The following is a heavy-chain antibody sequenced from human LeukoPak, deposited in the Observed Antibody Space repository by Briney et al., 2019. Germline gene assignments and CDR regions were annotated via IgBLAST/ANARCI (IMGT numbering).Heavy chain of an antibody. V-gene: IGHV4-39*01. CDR2: IYYSGST. D-gene: IGHD3-10*01. Sequence: SETLSLTCTVSGGSISSSSYYWGWIRQPPGKGLEWIGSIYYSGSTYYNPSLKSRVTISVDTSKNQFSLKLSSVTAADTAVYYCASAKGRPPYFDYWGQGTLVTVSS. J-gene: IGHJ4*02. CDR1: GGSISSSSYY. CDR3: ASAKGRPPYFDY.